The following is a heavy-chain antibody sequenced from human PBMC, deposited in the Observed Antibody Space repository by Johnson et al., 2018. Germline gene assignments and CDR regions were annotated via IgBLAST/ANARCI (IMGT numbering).Heavy chain of an antibody. V-gene: IGHV3-66*01. CDR2: VYSGGST. CDR3: AREVVPAAMPDYYYYYMDV. CDR1: GFTFSSYA. J-gene: IGHJ6*03. Sequence: VQLVESGGGLVQPGGSLRLSCAASGFTFSSYAMSWVRQAPGKGLEWVSVVYSGGSTYYADSEKGRFTISRDNAKNSLYLQMNRLRAEDTAVYDWAREVVPAAMPDYYYYYMDVWGKGTTVTVSS. D-gene: IGHD2-2*01.